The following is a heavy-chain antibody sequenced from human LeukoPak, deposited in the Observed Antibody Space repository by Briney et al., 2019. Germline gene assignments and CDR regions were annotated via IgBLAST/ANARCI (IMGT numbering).Heavy chain of an antibody. V-gene: IGHV3-48*01. CDR1: GFTFSSYG. J-gene: IGHJ4*02. D-gene: IGHD4-17*01. CDR2: ISGRGEAI. Sequence: GGSLRLSCAASGFTFSSYGMHWVRQAPGKGLEWISYISGRGEAIFYADSVQGRFTISRDNAKNSLYLQMNSLRAEDTAVYYCARDRLHYGEYEKTFDYWGQGTLVSVSS. CDR3: ARDRLHYGEYEKTFDY.